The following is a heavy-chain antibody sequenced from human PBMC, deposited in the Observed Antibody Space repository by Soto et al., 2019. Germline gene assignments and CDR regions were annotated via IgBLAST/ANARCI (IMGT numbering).Heavy chain of an antibody. D-gene: IGHD3-3*01. CDR2: INAGNGNT. Sequence: ASVKVSCKASGYTFTSYAMHWVRQAPGQRLEWMGWINAGNGNTKYSQKFQGRVTITRDTSASTAYMELSSLRSEDTAVYYCARNDFWSGYYLRENWFDPWGQGTLVTVS. CDR3: ARNDFWSGYYLRENWFDP. V-gene: IGHV1-3*01. J-gene: IGHJ5*02. CDR1: GYTFTSYA.